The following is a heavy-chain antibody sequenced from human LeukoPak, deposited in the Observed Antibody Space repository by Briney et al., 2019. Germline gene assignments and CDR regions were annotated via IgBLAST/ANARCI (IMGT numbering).Heavy chain of an antibody. CDR1: GFTFSSYA. J-gene: IGHJ3*02. CDR2: ISDSGGST. D-gene: IGHD2-2*01. CDR3: AKDRGDIVVVPAATHAFDI. V-gene: IGHV3-23*01. Sequence: GGSLRLSCAASGFTFSSYAMSWVRQAPGKGLEWVSAISDSGGSTYYADSVKGRFTISRDNSKNTLYLQMNSLRAEDTAVYYCAKDRGDIVVVPAATHAFDIWGQGTMVTVSS.